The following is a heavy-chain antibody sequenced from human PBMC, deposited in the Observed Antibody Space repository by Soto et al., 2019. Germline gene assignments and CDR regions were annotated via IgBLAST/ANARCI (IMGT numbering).Heavy chain of an antibody. V-gene: IGHV4-59*01. D-gene: IGHD3-22*01. CDR3: ASSSIVGREVNTWFDP. Sequence: PSETLSLTCTVSAGSITTSYWSWIRQPLGEALEWIGYISYRGSTNYNPSLKSRLTISIDTSKSQISLKLTSMTTADTAVYYCASSSIVGREVNTWFDPWGQGTLVTVSS. CDR2: ISYRGST. CDR1: AGSITTSY. J-gene: IGHJ5*02.